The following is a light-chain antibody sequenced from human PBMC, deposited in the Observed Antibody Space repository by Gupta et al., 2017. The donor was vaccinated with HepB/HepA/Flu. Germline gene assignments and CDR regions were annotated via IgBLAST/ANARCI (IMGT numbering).Light chain of an antibody. Sequence: IVLTQSPGTLSLSPGERATLSCRASQNVNSNFLAWYQQKPGQAPRLLICGVSSRATGIPDRFSGSGSGTDFTLTISGLEPEDFAVYYCQQYGSSPRTFGQGTKVEIK. CDR3: QQYGSSPRT. J-gene: IGKJ1*01. CDR2: GVS. V-gene: IGKV3-20*01. CDR1: QNVNSNF.